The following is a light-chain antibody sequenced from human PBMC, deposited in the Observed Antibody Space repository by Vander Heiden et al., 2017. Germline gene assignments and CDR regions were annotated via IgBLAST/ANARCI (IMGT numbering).Light chain of an antibody. CDR2: WAS. CDR1: QSVLYSSNNKNY. CDR3: QQYYSTPVT. V-gene: IGKV4-1*01. Sequence: DIVLTPSSLSLSVSLGERATINCKSSQSVLYSSNNKNYLAWYQQKPGQPPKLLIYWASTRESGVPDRFSGSGSGTDFTLTISSLQAEDGAVYYCQQYYSTPVTFGQGTKLEIK. J-gene: IGKJ2*01.